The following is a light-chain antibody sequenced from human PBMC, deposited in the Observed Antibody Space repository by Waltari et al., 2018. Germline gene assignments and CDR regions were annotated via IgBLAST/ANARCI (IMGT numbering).Light chain of an antibody. J-gene: IGKJ1*01. CDR2: GAA. V-gene: IGKV1-39*01. CDR1: QNIRSY. Sequence: DIQMTQSPSSLSASVGDRVPITFRARQNIRSYLNWSHPRPGKAPKLLIVGAARLQSGVPSRFSGSGSGTDFTLTISSLQPEDFATYYCQQSYSTPVTFGQGTKVEIK. CDR3: QQSYSTPVT.